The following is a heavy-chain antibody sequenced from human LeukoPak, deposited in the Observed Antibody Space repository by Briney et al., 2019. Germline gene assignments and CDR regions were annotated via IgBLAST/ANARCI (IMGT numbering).Heavy chain of an antibody. D-gene: IGHD3-22*01. CDR1: GFTFDDYG. Sequence: GGSLRLSCAASGFTFDDYGMSWVRQAPGKGLEWVSGINWNGGSTGYADSVKGRFTISRDNDKNSLYLQMNSLRAEDTALYYCARVVGYYDSSGYYALDYWGQGTLVTVSS. J-gene: IGHJ4*02. CDR3: ARVVGYYDSSGYYALDY. CDR2: INWNGGST. V-gene: IGHV3-20*04.